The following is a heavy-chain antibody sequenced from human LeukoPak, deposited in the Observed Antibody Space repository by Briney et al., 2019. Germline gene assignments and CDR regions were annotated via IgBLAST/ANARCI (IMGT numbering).Heavy chain of an antibody. Sequence: PGGSLRLSCAASGFTFSSYWMHWVRQAPGKGLVWVSRINGDASNTTYADSVKGRFTISRDNAKNTLYLQMNSLRAEDTAIYYCTRGEIWPRYWGQGTQVAVSS. J-gene: IGHJ4*02. CDR1: GFTFSSYW. CDR3: TRGEIWPRY. D-gene: IGHD3-16*01. CDR2: INGDASNT. V-gene: IGHV3-74*01.